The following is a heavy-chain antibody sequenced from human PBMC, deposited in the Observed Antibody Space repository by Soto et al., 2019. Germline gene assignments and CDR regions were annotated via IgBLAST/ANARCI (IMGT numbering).Heavy chain of an antibody. Sequence: ASAKVSCKASGYTFTNYAMHWVRQAPGQRLEWVGWINAGNGNTKYSQKFQGRVTITRDTSASTAYMELSSLRSEDTAVYYCARGGSLYWYFDLWGRGTLVTVSS. CDR2: INAGNGNT. J-gene: IGHJ2*01. CDR3: ARGGSLYWYFDL. CDR1: GYTFTNYA. D-gene: IGHD1-26*01. V-gene: IGHV1-3*01.